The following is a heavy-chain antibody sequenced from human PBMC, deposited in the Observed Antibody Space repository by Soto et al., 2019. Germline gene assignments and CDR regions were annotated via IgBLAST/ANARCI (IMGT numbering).Heavy chain of an antibody. CDR1: GLPFSSYA. D-gene: IGHD5-18*01. J-gene: IGHJ4*02. V-gene: IGHV3-23*01. CDR3: ARAPARGYSYGTFDY. Sequence: HGCSLQLSCASSGLPFSSYAMSWVRKAPGKGLEWVSAISGSGGSTYYADSVKGRFTISRDNSKNTLYLQMNSLRAEDTAVYYCARAPARGYSYGTFDYWGQGTLVTVFS. CDR2: ISGSGGST.